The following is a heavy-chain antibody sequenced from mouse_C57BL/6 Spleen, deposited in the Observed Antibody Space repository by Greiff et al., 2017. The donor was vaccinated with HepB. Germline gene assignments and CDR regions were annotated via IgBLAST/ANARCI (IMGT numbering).Heavy chain of an antibody. J-gene: IGHJ1*03. D-gene: IGHD3-1*01. CDR3: ARAGFNFYWYFDV. Sequence: EVMLVESEGGLVQPGSSMKLSCTASGFTFSDYYMAWVRQVPEKGLEWVANINYDGSSTYYLDSLKSRFIISRDNAKNILYLQMSSLKSEDTATYYCARAGFNFYWYFDVWGTGTTVTVSS. V-gene: IGHV5-16*01. CDR1: GFTFSDYY. CDR2: INYDGSST.